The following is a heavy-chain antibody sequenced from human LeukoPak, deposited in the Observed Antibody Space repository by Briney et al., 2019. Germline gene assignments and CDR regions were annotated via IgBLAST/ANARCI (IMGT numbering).Heavy chain of an antibody. D-gene: IGHD3-22*01. V-gene: IGHV3-33*06. CDR2: IWYDGSNK. CDR3: AKDLYYYDSSGYYLSLDY. J-gene: IGHJ4*02. Sequence: PGGSLRLSCAASGFTFSSYGMHWVRQAPGKGLEWVAVIWYDGSNKYYADPVKGRFTISRDNSKNTLYLQMNSLRAEDTAVYYCAKDLYYYDSSGYYLSLDYWGQGALVTVSS. CDR1: GFTFSSYG.